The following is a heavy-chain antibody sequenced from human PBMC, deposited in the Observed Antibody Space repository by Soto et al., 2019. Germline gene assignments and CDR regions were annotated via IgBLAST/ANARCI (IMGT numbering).Heavy chain of an antibody. Sequence: QVQLQESGPGLVKPSETLSLTCTVSGGSVSSGSYYWSWIRQPPGKGLEWIGYIYYSGSTNYNPSLKSRVTISVDTSKNQFSLKLSSVTAADTAVYYCARDSGSSCYYYYGMDVWGQGTTVTVSS. CDR2: IYYSGST. CDR1: GGSVSSGSYY. D-gene: IGHD1-26*01. J-gene: IGHJ6*02. V-gene: IGHV4-61*01. CDR3: ARDSGSSCYYYYGMDV.